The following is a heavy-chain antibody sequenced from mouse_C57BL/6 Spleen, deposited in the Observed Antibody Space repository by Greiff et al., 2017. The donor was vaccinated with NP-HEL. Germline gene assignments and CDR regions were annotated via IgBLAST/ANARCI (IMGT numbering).Heavy chain of an antibody. V-gene: IGHV1-39*01. CDR3: ASPLVARYAMDY. CDR2: INPNYGTT. CDR1: GYSFTDYN. Sequence: EVQLQQSGPELVKPGASVKISCKASGYSFTDYNMNWVKQSNGKSLEWIGVINPNYGTTSYNQKFKGKATLTVDQSSSTAYMQLNSLTAEDSAVYYGASPLVARYAMDYWGQRTSVTVSS. J-gene: IGHJ4*01. D-gene: IGHD1-1*01.